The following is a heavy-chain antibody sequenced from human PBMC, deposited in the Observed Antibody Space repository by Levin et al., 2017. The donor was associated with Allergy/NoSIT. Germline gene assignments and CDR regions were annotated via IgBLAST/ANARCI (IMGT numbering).Heavy chain of an antibody. D-gene: IGHD3-22*01. Sequence: GGSLRLSCAGSGFSFGDYAISWVRQAPGKGLQWVAGIGASGDLTYYADSVKGRFTISRDNFQKTLYLQMNCLRADDTAVYYCAKDGRGGYYSGMPYWGQGTLVTVSS. V-gene: IGHV3-23*01. CDR2: IGASGDLT. J-gene: IGHJ4*02. CDR3: AKDGRGGYYSGMPY. CDR1: GFSFGDYA.